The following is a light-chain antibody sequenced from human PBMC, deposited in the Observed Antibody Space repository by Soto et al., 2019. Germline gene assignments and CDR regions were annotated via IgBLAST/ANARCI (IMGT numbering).Light chain of an antibody. CDR1: QSISSSIY. J-gene: IGKJ1*01. Sequence: EIVLTQSPGTLSLSPGERATLSCRASQSISSSIYLAWYQQKPGQAPRLPIYGASSRAAGLPDRFSGSGSGTDFTLTISRLEPEDFAVYYCQQYGSSPRTFGQGTKVEIK. CDR3: QQYGSSPRT. CDR2: GAS. V-gene: IGKV3-20*01.